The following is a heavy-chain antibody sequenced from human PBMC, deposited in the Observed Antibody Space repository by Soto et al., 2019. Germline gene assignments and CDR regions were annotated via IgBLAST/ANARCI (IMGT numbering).Heavy chain of an antibody. CDR3: ARVKIQIWSAPVDY. CDR2: ISSSSSYT. V-gene: IGHV3-11*06. CDR1: GFTFSDYY. Sequence: PGGSLRLSCAASGFTFSDYYMSWIRQAPGKGLEWVSYISSSSSYTNYADSVKGRFTISRDNAKNSLYLQMNSLRAEDTAVYYCARVKIQIWSAPVDYWGQGTLVTVSS. D-gene: IGHD5-18*01. J-gene: IGHJ4*02.